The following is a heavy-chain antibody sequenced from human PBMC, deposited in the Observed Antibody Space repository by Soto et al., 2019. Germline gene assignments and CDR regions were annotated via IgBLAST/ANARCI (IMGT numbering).Heavy chain of an antibody. Sequence: SGPTLVNPTQTLTLTCTFSGFSLRTTEMRVSWIRQPPGKALEWLARIDWDDAYFYSTSLKTRLTISKDTSKNQVVLTMTNMDPVDTATYYCARTSSAGLSHYFDLWGQGTLVTVSS. CDR3: ARTSSAGLSHYFDL. V-gene: IGHV2-70*04. D-gene: IGHD2-2*01. CDR2: IDWDDAY. J-gene: IGHJ4*02. CDR1: GFSLRTTEMR.